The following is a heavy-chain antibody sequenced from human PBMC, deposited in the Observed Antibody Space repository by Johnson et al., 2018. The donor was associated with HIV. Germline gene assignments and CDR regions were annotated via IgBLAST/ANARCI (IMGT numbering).Heavy chain of an antibody. J-gene: IGHJ3*02. D-gene: IGHD7-27*01. V-gene: IGHV3-30*07. CDR2: ISYDGSNK. CDR3: TTPRPNWGWNAFEI. CDR1: GFTSTNCA. Sequence: HVQLVESGGGVVQPGGSLRLSCAASGFTSTNCARHWVRQAPGISYDGSNKYYADSVKGRFTISRDNSKNTLHLQMNRLKTEDTAVYYCTTPRPNWGWNAFEIWGRGTMVTVSS.